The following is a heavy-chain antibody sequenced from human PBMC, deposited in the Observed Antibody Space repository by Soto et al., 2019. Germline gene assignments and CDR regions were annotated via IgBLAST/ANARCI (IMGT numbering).Heavy chain of an antibody. CDR2: IYHSGST. J-gene: IGHJ4*02. CDR1: GGSISSSSYS. Sequence: SETLSLTCTVSGGSISSSSYSWSWIRQPPGKGLEWIGYIYHSGSTYYNPSLKSRVTISVDRSKNQFSLKLSSVTAADTAVYYCARARLRYFDWLSLYFDYWGRGTLVTVSS. V-gene: IGHV4-30-2*01. D-gene: IGHD3-9*01. CDR3: ARARLRYFDWLSLYFDY.